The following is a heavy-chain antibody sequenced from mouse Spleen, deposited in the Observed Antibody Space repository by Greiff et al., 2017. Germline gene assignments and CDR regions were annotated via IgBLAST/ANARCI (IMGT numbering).Heavy chain of an antibody. D-gene: IGHD2-14*01. V-gene: IGHV5-17*02. Sequence: EVQLVESGGGLVQPGGSRKLSCAASGFTFSSFGMHWVRQAPEKGLEWVAYISSGSSTIYYADTVKGRFTISRDNPKNTLFLQMTSLRSEDTAMYYCARWGYDVYAMDYWGQGTSVTVSS. CDR2: ISSGSSTI. CDR3: ARWGYDVYAMDY. CDR1: GFTFSSFG. J-gene: IGHJ4*01.